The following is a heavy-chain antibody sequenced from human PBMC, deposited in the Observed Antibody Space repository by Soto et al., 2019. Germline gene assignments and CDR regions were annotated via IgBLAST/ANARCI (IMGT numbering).Heavy chain of an antibody. CDR1: GYTFTGYY. J-gene: IGHJ6*03. V-gene: IGHV1-2*04. CDR3: ARGGIVLGCSSTSCYGTYYYYYMDV. Sequence: ASVKVSCKASGYTFTGYYMHWVRQAPGQGLEWMGWINPNSGGTNYAQKFQGWVTMTRDTSISTAYMELSRLRSDDTAVYYCARGGIVLGCSSTSCYGTYYYYYMDVWGKGTTVTVSS. CDR2: INPNSGGT. D-gene: IGHD2-2*01.